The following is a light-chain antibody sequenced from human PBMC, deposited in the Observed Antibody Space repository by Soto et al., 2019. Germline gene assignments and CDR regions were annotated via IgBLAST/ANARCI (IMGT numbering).Light chain of an antibody. CDR2: DAS. CDR1: QSVRSN. Sequence: EIVMTQSPATLSVSSGERATLSCGARQSVRSNLAWYQQKPGQAPRLLIYDASTRATGIPARFSGSGSGTEFTLTISSLQSEDFAIYSCQQYNNWPRTFGQGTRLEIK. CDR3: QQYNNWPRT. V-gene: IGKV3-15*01. J-gene: IGKJ5*01.